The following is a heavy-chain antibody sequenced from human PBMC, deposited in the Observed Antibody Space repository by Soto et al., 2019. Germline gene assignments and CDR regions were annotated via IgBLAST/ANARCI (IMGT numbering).Heavy chain of an antibody. Sequence: GESLKISCKGSGYSFTSYWIGWVRQMPGKGLEWMGIIYPGDSDTRYSPSFQGQVTISADKSISTAYLQWSSLKASDTAMYYCARRAYCGGDCYPDWFDPWGQGTLVTVSS. J-gene: IGHJ5*02. CDR2: IYPGDSDT. V-gene: IGHV5-51*01. CDR1: GYSFTSYW. D-gene: IGHD2-21*01. CDR3: ARRAYCGGDCYPDWFDP.